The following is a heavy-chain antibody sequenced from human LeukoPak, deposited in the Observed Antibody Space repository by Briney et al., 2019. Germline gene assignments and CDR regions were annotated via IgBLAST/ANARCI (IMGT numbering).Heavy chain of an antibody. CDR3: AKDMGYSGSYYTYFYYGMDV. CDR1: GFTFDDYA. D-gene: IGHD1-26*01. Sequence: GGSLRLSCAASGFTFDDYAMHWVRQAPVKGLEWVSGISWNSGSIGYADSVKGRFTISRDNAKNSLYLQMNSLRAEDTALYYCAKDMGYSGSYYTYFYYGMDVWGQGTTVTVSS. V-gene: IGHV3-9*01. CDR2: ISWNSGSI. J-gene: IGHJ6*02.